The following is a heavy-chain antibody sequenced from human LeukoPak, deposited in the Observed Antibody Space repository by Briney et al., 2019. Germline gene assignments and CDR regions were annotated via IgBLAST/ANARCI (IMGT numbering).Heavy chain of an antibody. D-gene: IGHD2-21*01. CDR1: GFTFNKYW. V-gene: IGHV3-7*01. J-gene: IGHJ3*02. CDR2: IKQDGSQK. Sequence: GGSLRLSCADSGFTFNKYWMSWVRQAPGKGLEWVANIKQDGSQKYYVDSVKGRFTISRDNAKNSLYLQMNSLRAEDTAVYYCAIDSSSGAIPQAFDIWGQGTMVTVSS. CDR3: AIDSSSGAIPQAFDI.